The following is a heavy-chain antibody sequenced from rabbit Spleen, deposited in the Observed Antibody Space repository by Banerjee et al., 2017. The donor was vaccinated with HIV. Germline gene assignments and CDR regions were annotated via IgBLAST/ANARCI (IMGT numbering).Heavy chain of an antibody. CDR1: GFDFSTYS. V-gene: IGHV1S7*01. J-gene: IGHJ4*01. CDR2: IVPIFGVT. CDR3: VREAGYGGYGNAIL. D-gene: IGHD6-1*01. Sequence: QLVESGGGLVQPGGSLKLSCKASGFDFSTYSMSWVRQHPGKGLEWIGYIVPIFGVTHYAIWVNGRFPSSSHNAQNTLYLRLNSLTAADTSTYFCVREAGYGGYGNAILGDPGTLVTDS.